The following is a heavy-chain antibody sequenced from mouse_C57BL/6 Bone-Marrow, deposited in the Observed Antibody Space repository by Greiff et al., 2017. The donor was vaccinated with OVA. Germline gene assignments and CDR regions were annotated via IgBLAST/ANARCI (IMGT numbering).Heavy chain of an antibody. CDR3: TIGYYGDWYFDV. D-gene: IGHD2-3*01. J-gene: IGHJ1*03. V-gene: IGHV14-1*01. CDR1: GFNIKDYY. Sequence: DVQLQESGAELVKPGASVKLSCTASGFNIKDYYMHWVKQRTEQGLEWIGRIDPEDGDTEYAPKFQGKATMTADTSSNTAYLQLSSLTSEDTAVYYCTIGYYGDWYFDVWGTGTTVTVSS. CDR2: IDPEDGDT.